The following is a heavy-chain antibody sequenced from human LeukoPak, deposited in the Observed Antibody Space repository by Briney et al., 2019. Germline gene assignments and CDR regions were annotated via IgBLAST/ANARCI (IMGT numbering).Heavy chain of an antibody. CDR1: GGSFSGYY. CDR2: INHSGST. CDR3: ARGNGRGWFLRPTDY. V-gene: IGHV4-34*01. D-gene: IGHD6-19*01. Sequence: SETLSLTCAVYGGSFSGYYWSWIRQPPGKGLEWIGEINHSGSTNYNPSLKSRVTISADTSKNQFSLKLSSVTAADTAVYYCARGNGRGWFLRPTDYWGQGTLVTVSS. J-gene: IGHJ4*02.